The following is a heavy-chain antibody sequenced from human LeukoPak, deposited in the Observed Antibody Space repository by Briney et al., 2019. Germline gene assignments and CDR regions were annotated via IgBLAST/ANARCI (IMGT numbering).Heavy chain of an antibody. V-gene: IGHV4-4*07. J-gene: IGHJ4*02. D-gene: IGHD6-13*01. CDR3: ARDGRGYASSWYFDL. Sequence: SETLSLTCTVSGGSISSDYWSWIRQPAGKGLEWIGRIYTSGSTNYSPSLKSRVTLSVDTSRNQFSLRLSSVTAADTAVYYCARDGRGYASSWYFDLWGQGTLVTVSS. CDR2: IYTSGST. CDR1: GGSISSDY.